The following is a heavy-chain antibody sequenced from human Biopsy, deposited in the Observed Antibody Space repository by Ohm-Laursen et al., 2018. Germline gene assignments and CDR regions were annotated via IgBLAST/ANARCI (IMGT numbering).Heavy chain of an antibody. CDR1: GGSIISYY. J-gene: IGHJ5*02. CDR3: ARTPRDSFWSGSYKRGLWFDP. CDR2: VYNGGIT. V-gene: IGHV4-59*07. D-gene: IGHD3-3*01. Sequence: SDTLSLTCSVSGGSIISYYWTWIRQPPGKGLEWIGHVYNGGITNYNPSLKSRVTISKDTSKNHFSLQVNSVTAADTAVYYCARTPRDSFWSGSYKRGLWFDPWGQGTLVIVSS.